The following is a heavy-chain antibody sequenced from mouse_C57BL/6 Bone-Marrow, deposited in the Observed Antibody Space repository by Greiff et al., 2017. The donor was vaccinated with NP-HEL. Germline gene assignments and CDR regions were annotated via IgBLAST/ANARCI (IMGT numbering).Heavy chain of an antibody. CDR3: ARAVITTRYFDV. V-gene: IGHV1-82*01. CDR1: GYAFSSSW. CDR2: IYPGDGDT. Sequence: QVQLKESGPELVKPGASVKISCKASGYAFSSSWMNWVKQRPGKGLEWIGRIYPGDGDTNYNGKFKGKATLTADKSSSTAYMQLSSLTSEDSAVYFCARAVITTRYFDVWGTGTTVTVSS. D-gene: IGHD1-1*01. J-gene: IGHJ1*03.